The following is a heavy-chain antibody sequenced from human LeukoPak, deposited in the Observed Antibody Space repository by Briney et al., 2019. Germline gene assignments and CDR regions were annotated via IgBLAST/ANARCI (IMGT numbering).Heavy chain of an antibody. J-gene: IGHJ4*02. CDR3: AREVDDYGFMDY. V-gene: IGHV1-8*01. D-gene: IGHD4-17*01. CDR1: GYTFTSSG. CDR2: MNPNTGNT. Sequence: ASVRVSCKASGYTFTSSGVNWVRQATEQGLEWMGWMNPNTGNTGYAQKFQGRVSMTRNTSISTAYMELSSLRSEDTAVYYCAREVDDYGFMDYWGQGTLVTVSS.